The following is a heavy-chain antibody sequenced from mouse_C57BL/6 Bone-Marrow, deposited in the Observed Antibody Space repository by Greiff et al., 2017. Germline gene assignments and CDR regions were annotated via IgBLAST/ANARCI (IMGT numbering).Heavy chain of an antibody. CDR3: TRPHYDYEYYFDY. J-gene: IGHJ2*01. CDR1: GYTFTDYE. CDR2: IDPETGGT. Sequence: VQLQQSGAELVRPGASVTLSCKASGYTFTDYEMHWVKQTPVHGLEWIGAIDPETGGTAYNQKFKGKAILTADKSSSTAYMELRSLTSEDSAVYYCTRPHYDYEYYFDYWGQGTTLTVSS. V-gene: IGHV1-15*01. D-gene: IGHD2-4*01.